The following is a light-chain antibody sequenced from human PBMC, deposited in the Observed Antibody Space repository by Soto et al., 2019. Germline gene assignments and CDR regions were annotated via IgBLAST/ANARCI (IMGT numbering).Light chain of an antibody. CDR2: SAN. CDR1: QDISNF. J-gene: IGKJ1*01. CDR3: QHYNSYSEA. Sequence: DIQMTQSPSDMSASVGDRVTITCRASQDISNFLVWFQQRPGKVPKRLMYSANRLESGVPSRFSGSGSGTEFTLTISSLQPEDFATYYCQHYNSYSEAFGQGTKVELK. V-gene: IGKV1-17*03.